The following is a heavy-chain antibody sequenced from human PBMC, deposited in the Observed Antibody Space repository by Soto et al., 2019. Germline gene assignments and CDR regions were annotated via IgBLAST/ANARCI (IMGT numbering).Heavy chain of an antibody. Sequence: SQTLSLTCAISGDSVSSSSVAWNWIRQSSSRGLEWLGRTYYRSKWYNDYAVSVKSRITINPDTSKNQFSLQLNSVTPEDTAVYYCARDNYWRPSYYYYYMDVWGKGTTVTVSS. J-gene: IGHJ6*03. CDR3: ARDNYWRPSYYYYYMDV. V-gene: IGHV6-1*01. CDR1: GDSVSSSSVA. CDR2: TYYRSKWYN. D-gene: IGHD4-4*01.